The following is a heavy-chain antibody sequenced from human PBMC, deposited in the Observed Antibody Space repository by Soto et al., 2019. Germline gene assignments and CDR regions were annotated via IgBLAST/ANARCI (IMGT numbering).Heavy chain of an antibody. CDR3: ARDYSNY. V-gene: IGHV3-49*03. J-gene: IGHJ4*02. Sequence: GSLRLSCTGSGFTFGDYVMSWFRQAPGKGLEWVGFIRSKPYGGTTEYAASVRGRFTISRDDSKSIAYLQMNSLKTEDTAMYYCARDYSNYWGQGTLVTVSS. CDR2: IRSKPYGGTT. D-gene: IGHD4-4*01. CDR1: GFTFGDYV.